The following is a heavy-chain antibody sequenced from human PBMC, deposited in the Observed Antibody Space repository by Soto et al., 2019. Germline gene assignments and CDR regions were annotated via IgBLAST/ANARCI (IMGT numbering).Heavy chain of an antibody. CDR1: GGSISSGDCY. V-gene: IGHV4-31*03. J-gene: IGHJ5*02. CDR3: ARWWSRSRQGFDP. CDR2: IYYSGST. D-gene: IGHD3-16*01. Sequence: QVQLQESGPGLVKPSKTLSLTCTVSGGSISSGDCYWSWIRQHPGKGLEWIGYIYYSGSTYYNPSLKSRVIISVDTSKNQFSLKLSSVTAADTAVYYCARWWSRSRQGFDPWGQGTMVTVSS.